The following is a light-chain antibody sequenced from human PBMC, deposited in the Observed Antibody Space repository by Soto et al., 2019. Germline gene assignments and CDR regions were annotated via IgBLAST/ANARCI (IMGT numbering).Light chain of an antibody. CDR2: GAS. CDR1: QGISNY. Sequence: DIQMTQSPSSLSASVGDRVTITCRASQGISNYLAWYQQKPGKVPKLLIYGASTLQSGVPSRFSGIGSVTDFTLTISSLQPEEVATYYCQKYNSAPQTFGQGTKVEIK. J-gene: IGKJ1*01. V-gene: IGKV1-27*01. CDR3: QKYNSAPQT.